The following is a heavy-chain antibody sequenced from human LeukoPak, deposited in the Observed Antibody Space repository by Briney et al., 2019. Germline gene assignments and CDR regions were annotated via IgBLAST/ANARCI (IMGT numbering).Heavy chain of an antibody. J-gene: IGHJ5*02. CDR1: GFTFSSYS. Sequence: TGGSLRLSCAASGFTFSSYSMNWVRQAPGKGLEWVSYISSSSSTIYYADSVKGRFTISRDNAKNSLYLQMNSLRDEDTAVYYCAKDRYIVVVVAAEQPNWFDPWGQGTLVTVSS. D-gene: IGHD2-15*01. CDR2: ISSSSSTI. V-gene: IGHV3-48*02. CDR3: AKDRYIVVVVAAEQPNWFDP.